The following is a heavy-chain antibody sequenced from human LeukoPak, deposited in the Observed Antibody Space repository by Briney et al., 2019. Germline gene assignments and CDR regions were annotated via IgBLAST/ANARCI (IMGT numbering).Heavy chain of an antibody. CDR1: GFTFSDFG. V-gene: IGHV3-30*02. Sequence: PGGSLRLSCEASGFTFSDFGLHWVRQAPGKGLEWVAFIRSEENKIYYLASVRGRFTISRDNSKNTLFLQISSLRHEDTAVYYCARGAGTYYGTDTFDLWGQGTMVTVSS. CDR3: ARGAGTYYGTDTFDL. CDR2: IRSEENKI. J-gene: IGHJ3*01. D-gene: IGHD1-26*01.